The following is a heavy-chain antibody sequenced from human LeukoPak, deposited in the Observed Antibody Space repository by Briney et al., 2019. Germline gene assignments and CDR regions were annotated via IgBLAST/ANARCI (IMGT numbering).Heavy chain of an antibody. CDR1: GFTFGDYA. CDR2: IRSKAYGGTT. J-gene: IGHJ6*03. CDR3: TSISSSWTLYYYYYMDV. V-gene: IGHV3-49*03. D-gene: IGHD6-13*01. Sequence: GGSLRLSCTASGFTFGDYAMSWFRQAPGKGLEWVGFIRSKAYGGTTEYAASVKGRFTISRDDSKSIAYLQMNSLKTEDTAVYYCTSISSSWTLYYYYYMDVWGKGTTVTISS.